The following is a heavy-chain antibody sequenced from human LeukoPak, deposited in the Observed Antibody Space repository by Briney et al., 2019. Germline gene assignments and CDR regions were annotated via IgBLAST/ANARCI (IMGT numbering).Heavy chain of an antibody. CDR2: FYLQGST. V-gene: IGHV4-4*02. J-gene: IGHJ4*02. CDR3: AREGGPYRPLDY. Sequence: SETLSLTCGVSGGSISNTNWWTWVRQPPGKGLEWIGEFYLQGSTNYNPSLKSRVAISVDKSENLISLKLTSVTAADTAVYYCAREGGPYRPLDYSGQGTLVTAAS. D-gene: IGHD6-6*01. CDR1: GGSISNTNW.